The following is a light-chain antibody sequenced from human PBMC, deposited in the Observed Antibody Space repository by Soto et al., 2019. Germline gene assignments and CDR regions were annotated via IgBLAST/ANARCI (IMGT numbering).Light chain of an antibody. CDR2: SND. V-gene: IGLV1-44*01. Sequence: QSVLTQPPSASGTPGQRVSISCSGGSSNIGTNTVNWYQHLPGTAPKLLIFSNDERPSGVPDRCSGSKSGTSASLAISGLQSDDEADYYCATWDDSLNGVVFGGGTKVTVL. CDR3: ATWDDSLNGVV. CDR1: SSNIGTNT. J-gene: IGLJ2*01.